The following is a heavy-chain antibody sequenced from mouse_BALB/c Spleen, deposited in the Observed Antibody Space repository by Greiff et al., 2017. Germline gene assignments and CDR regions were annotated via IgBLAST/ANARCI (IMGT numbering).Heavy chain of an antibody. J-gene: IGHJ2*01. CDR1: GFTFSSFG. Sequence: EVKVVESGGGLVQPGGSRKLSCAASGFTFSSFGMHWVRQAPEKGLEWVAYISSGSSTIYYADTVKGRFTISRDNPKNTLFLQMTSLRSEDTAMYYCASTDFDYWGQGTTLTVSS. CDR3: ASTDFDY. V-gene: IGHV5-17*02. CDR2: ISSGSSTI. D-gene: IGHD1-1*01.